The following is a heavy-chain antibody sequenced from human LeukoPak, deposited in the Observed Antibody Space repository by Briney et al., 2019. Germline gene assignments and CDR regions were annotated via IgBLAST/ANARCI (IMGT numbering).Heavy chain of an antibody. Sequence: GGSLRLSSAASGFTVSNNYMGWVRQAPGKGLEWVSIIHSSSATYYAESVKGRFTISRDNSKNTLYLQMNSLRAEDTAVYYCAKDFASFDYWGQGTLVTVSS. CDR1: GFTVSNNY. CDR3: AKDFASFDY. CDR2: IHSSSAT. V-gene: IGHV3-53*01. J-gene: IGHJ4*02. D-gene: IGHD3-3*01.